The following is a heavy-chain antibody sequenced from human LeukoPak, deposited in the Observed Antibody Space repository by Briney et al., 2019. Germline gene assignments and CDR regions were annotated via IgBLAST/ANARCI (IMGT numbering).Heavy chain of an antibody. V-gene: IGHV1-18*01. Sequence: LVASVKVSCKASGYSFTRFGFSWVRQAPGQGLEWRGWISAYNDKIKYAQNLQGRVTLTQDTSTSTAYMELRSLRSDDTAMYYCARDLGEIEMAAIFFDYCGQGTLVTVSS. CDR3: ARDLGEIEMAAIFFDY. D-gene: IGHD5-24*01. CDR2: ISAYNDKI. J-gene: IGHJ4*02. CDR1: GYSFTRFG.